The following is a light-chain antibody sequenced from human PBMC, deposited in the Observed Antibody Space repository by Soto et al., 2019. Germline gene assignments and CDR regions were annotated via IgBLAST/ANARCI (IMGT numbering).Light chain of an antibody. V-gene: IGLV2-11*01. Sequence: QSVLTRPRSVSGSPGQSGTISCTGTGNDGGAYNYVSWYQQHPGRPPKLMIYDVARWPSGVPDRFSGSKSGNTASLTISVLQAEDEADYFCCPDAGGNDFGFGSGPNVTVL. J-gene: IGLJ1*01. CDR1: GNDGGAYNY. CDR3: CPDAGGNDFG. CDR2: DVA.